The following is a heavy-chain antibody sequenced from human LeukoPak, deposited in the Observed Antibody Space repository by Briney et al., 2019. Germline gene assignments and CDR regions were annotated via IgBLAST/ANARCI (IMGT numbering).Heavy chain of an antibody. CDR1: GGSFSGYY. V-gene: IGHV4-34*01. J-gene: IGHJ5*02. Sequence: SETLSLTCAVYGGSFSGYYWSWIRQPPGTGLEWIGEINHSGSTNYNPSLTSRVTISVDTAKNQFSLKLSSVTAADTAVYYCARGFGSGSYLDWFDPWGQGTLVTVSS. CDR2: INHSGST. CDR3: ARGFGSGSYLDWFDP. D-gene: IGHD3-10*01.